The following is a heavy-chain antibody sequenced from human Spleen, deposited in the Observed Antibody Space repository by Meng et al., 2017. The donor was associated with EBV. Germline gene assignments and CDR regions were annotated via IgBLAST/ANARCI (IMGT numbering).Heavy chain of an antibody. D-gene: IGHD4-17*01. V-gene: IGHV4-30-4*01. CDR1: GDSISSGGYY. J-gene: IGHJ4*02. CDR2: IYYSGST. CDR3: ARVQEDYGDYFLDY. Sequence: HVQLQESCPGLVKPSQTLSLTCAVSGDSISSGGYYWSWIRQPPGKGLEWMGYIYYSGSTYYNPSLKSRLTISLDTSKNQFSLKVSSVTAADTAVYYCARVQEDYGDYFLDYWGQGTLVTVSS.